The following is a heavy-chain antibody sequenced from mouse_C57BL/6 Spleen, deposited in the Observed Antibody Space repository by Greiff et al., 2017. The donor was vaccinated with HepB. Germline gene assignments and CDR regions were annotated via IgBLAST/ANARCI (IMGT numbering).Heavy chain of an antibody. CDR2: IRNKANGYTT. D-gene: IGHD1-1*01. CDR1: GFTFTDYY. Sequence: EVMLVESGGGLVQPGGSLSLSCAASGFTFTDYYMSWVRQPPGKALEWLGFIRNKANGYTTEYSASVKGRFTISRDNSQSILYLQMNALRAEDSATYYCARCYYGSSNYFDYWGQGTTLTVSS. CDR3: ARCYYGSSNYFDY. J-gene: IGHJ2*01. V-gene: IGHV7-3*01.